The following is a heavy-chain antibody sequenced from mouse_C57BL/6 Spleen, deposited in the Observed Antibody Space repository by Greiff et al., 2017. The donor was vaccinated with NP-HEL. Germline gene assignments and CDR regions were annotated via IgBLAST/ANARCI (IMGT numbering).Heavy chain of an antibody. CDR1: GYTFTSYW. J-gene: IGHJ1*03. D-gene: IGHD1-2*01. V-gene: IGHV1-55*01. CDR3: ARRGYYGGYFDV. Sequence: QVHVQQPGAELVKPGASVKMSCKASGYTFTSYWITWVKQRPGQGLEWVGDIYPGSGSTNYNEKFKSKATLTVDTSSSTAYMQLSSLTSEDSAVYYCARRGYYGGYFDVWGTGTTVTVSS. CDR2: IYPGSGST.